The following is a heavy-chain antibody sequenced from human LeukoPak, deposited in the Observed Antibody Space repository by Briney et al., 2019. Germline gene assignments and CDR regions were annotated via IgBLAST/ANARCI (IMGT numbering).Heavy chain of an antibody. V-gene: IGHV3-74*01. J-gene: IGHJ4*02. D-gene: IGHD5-12*01. CDR3: ARSMAMIRDY. CDR1: GFTFSSYW. Sequence: GGSLRLSCAAYGFTFSSYWMHWVRQAPGKGLGCDLRISTDGSTTTYADFVKGRFTISRENAKNTLYLQMKNLRAKDPAVYYCARSMAMIRDYWGQGTLVTVSS. CDR2: ISTDGSTT.